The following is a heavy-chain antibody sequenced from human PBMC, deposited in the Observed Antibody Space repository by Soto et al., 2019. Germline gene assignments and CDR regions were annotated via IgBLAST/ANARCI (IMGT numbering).Heavy chain of an antibody. D-gene: IGHD3-22*01. CDR1: GFTFSSYA. CDR2: ISYDGSNK. V-gene: IGHV3-30-3*01. Sequence: QVQLVESGGGVVQPGRSLRLSCAASGFTFSSYAMHWVRQAPGKGLEWVAVISYDGSNKYYADSVKGRFTISRDNSKNTLCLQMNSLRAEDTAVYYCASMIGGYWGQGTLVTVSS. J-gene: IGHJ4*02. CDR3: ASMIGGY.